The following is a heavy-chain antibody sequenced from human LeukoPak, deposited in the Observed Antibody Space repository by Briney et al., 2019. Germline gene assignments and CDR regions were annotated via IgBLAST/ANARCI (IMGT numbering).Heavy chain of an antibody. J-gene: IGHJ6*03. Sequence: KPGGSLRLSCAASGFTFSSYSMNWVRQAPGKGLEWVSSISSSSSYIYYADSVKGRFTISRDNAKNSLYLQMNSLRAEDTAVYHCARLDGYKYVWALYYMDVWGKGTTVTVSS. CDR2: ISSSSSYI. CDR3: ARLDGYKYVWALYYMDV. V-gene: IGHV3-21*01. CDR1: GFTFSSYS. D-gene: IGHD5-24*01.